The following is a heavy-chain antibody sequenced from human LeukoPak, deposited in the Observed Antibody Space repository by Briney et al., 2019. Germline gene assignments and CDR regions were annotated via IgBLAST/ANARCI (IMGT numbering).Heavy chain of an antibody. J-gene: IGHJ6*03. CDR1: GYTFTSYD. CDR3: ARVPTTVTDYYYYYMDV. D-gene: IGHD4-11*01. CDR2: MNPNSGNT. Sequence: RASVKVSCKASGYTFTSYDINWVRQATGQGLEWMGWMNPNSGNTGYAQKFQGRVTMTRNTSISTAYMELSSLRSEDTAVYYCARVPTTVTDYYYYYMDVWGKGTTVTVSS. V-gene: IGHV1-8*01.